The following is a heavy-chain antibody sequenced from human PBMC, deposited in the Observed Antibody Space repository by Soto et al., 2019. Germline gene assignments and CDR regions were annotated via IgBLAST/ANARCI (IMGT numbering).Heavy chain of an antibody. J-gene: IGHJ4*02. CDR3: AKDRSIFGVVTGPGY. D-gene: IGHD3-3*01. V-gene: IGHV3-7*03. CDR1: GFTFSSYW. CDR2: IKQDGSEK. Sequence: GGSLRLSCAASGFTFSSYWMSWVRQAPGKGLEWVANIKQDGSEKYYVDSVKGRFTISRDNSKNSLYLQMNSLRAEDTAVYYCAKDRSIFGVVTGPGYWGQGTLVTVSS.